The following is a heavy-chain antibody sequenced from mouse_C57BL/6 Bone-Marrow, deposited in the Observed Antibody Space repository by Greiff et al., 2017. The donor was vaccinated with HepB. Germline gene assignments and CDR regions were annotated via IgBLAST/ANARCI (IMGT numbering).Heavy chain of an antibody. J-gene: IGHJ3*01. CDR1: GFNIKDDY. CDR3: TTGYYGSSYEAY. D-gene: IGHD1-1*01. V-gene: IGHV14-4*01. Sequence: VQLQQSGAELVRPGASVKLSCTASGFNIKDDYMHWVKQRPEQGLEWIGWIDPENGDTEYASKFQGKATITADTSSNTAYLQLSSLTSEDTAVYYCTTGYYGSSYEAYWGQGTLVTVSA. CDR2: IDPENGDT.